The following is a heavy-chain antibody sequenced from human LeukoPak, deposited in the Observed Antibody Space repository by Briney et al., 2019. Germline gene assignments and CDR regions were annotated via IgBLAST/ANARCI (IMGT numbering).Heavy chain of an antibody. CDR1: GGSISSYY. Sequence: SETLSLTCTVSGGSISSYYWSWIRQPPGKGLEWIGYIYYSGSTYYNPSLKSRVTISVDTSKNQFSLKLSSVTAADTAVYYCARHGRSIAAAGYYYYYMDVWGKGTTVTISS. V-gene: IGHV4-59*08. CDR3: ARHGRSIAAAGYYYYYMDV. J-gene: IGHJ6*03. CDR2: IYYSGST. D-gene: IGHD6-13*01.